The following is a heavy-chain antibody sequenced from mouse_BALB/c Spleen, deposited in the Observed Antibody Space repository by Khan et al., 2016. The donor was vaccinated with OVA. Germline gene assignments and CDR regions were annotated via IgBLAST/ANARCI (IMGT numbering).Heavy chain of an antibody. J-gene: IGHJ3*01. V-gene: IGHV3-8*02. D-gene: IGHD1-1*01. CDR3: ACELRGFAY. CDR1: GDSITSGY. Sequence: EVQLQESGPSLVKPSQTLSLTCSVTGDSITSGYWNWIRQFPGNKLEYMGYISSSGNNYYNPSLKSRISITRDTSKTQNSLQLNAVTTEDTATYYCACELRGFAYWGQGTLVTVSA. CDR2: ISSSGNN.